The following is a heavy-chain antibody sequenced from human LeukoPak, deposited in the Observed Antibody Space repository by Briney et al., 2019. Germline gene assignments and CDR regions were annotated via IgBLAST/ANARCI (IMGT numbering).Heavy chain of an antibody. CDR2: IVLGSGNT. D-gene: IGHD3-3*01. CDR1: GFTFHTSA. J-gene: IGHJ5*02. Sequence: SVKVSCKASGFTFHTSAMQWVRQARGQRLEWIGWIVLGSGNTVYSHKFHDRVIITRDTSTSTVYMELDSLGSEDTAVYYCAAQRGASLHDFWSTRLFDPWGQGTLVTVSS. CDR3: AAQRGASLHDFWSTRLFDP. V-gene: IGHV1-58*02.